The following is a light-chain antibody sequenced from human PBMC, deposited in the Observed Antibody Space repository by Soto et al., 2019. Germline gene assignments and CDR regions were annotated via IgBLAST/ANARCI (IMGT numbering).Light chain of an antibody. CDR3: SSYAGSNSLT. CDR2: DVS. J-gene: IGLJ1*01. V-gene: IGLV2-8*01. CDR1: SSDVGGYNH. Sequence: QSALTQPPSASGSLGQSVTISCTGTSSDVGGYNHVSWYQQHPGKAPKLLIYDVSHRPSGVPDRFSGSKSGNTASLTVSGLQADDEVDYYCSSYAGSNSLTFGTGTKLTVL.